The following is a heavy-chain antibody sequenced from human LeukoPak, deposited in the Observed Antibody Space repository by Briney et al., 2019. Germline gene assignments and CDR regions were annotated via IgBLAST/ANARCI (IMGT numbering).Heavy chain of an antibody. CDR1: GYTFTSYG. Sequence: ASVKVSCKASGYTFTSYGISWVRQAPGQGLEWMGWISAYNGNTNYAQKLQGRVTMTSDTSASTVYLDLSSLRSEDTAIYYCARDKSSTNWLDSWGQGTLVTVSS. CDR2: ISAYNGNT. CDR3: ARDKSSTNWLDS. J-gene: IGHJ5*01. D-gene: IGHD3-10*01. V-gene: IGHV1-18*01.